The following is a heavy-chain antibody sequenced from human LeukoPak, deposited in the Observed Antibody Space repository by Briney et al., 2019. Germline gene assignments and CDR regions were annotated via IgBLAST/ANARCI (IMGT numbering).Heavy chain of an antibody. Sequence: PSETLSLTCTVSGGSISSYYWSWIRQPPGKGLEWMGYIYYSGSTNYNPSLKSRVTISVDTSKNQFSLKLSSVTAADTAVYYCARVGYYYDSSGYYGGYYYYYYYMDVWGKGTTVTVSS. D-gene: IGHD3-22*01. CDR2: IYYSGST. J-gene: IGHJ6*03. CDR1: GGSISSYY. V-gene: IGHV4-59*01. CDR3: ARVGYYYDSSGYYGGYYYYYYYMDV.